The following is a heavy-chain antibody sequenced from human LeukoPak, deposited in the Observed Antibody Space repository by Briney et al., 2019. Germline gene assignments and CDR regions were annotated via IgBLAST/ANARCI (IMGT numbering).Heavy chain of an antibody. CDR1: AYTLTGIC. Sequence: AAVTLSWNVSAYTLTGICMHWVRRAHGKGLGLMEGFDPEDGETIYAQKFQGRVTMTEDTSTDTAYMELSSLRSEDMAVYYCAAELRFLEWTTTAHWFDPWGQGTLVTVSS. CDR2: FDPEDGET. J-gene: IGHJ5*02. CDR3: AAELRFLEWTTTAHWFDP. V-gene: IGHV1-24*01. D-gene: IGHD3-3*01.